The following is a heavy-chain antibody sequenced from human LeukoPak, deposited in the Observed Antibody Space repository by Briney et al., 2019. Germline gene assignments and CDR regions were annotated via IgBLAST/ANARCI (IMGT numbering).Heavy chain of an antibody. CDR3: ASSLRSGYDDAFDI. CDR1: GFTFSSYA. D-gene: IGHD5-12*01. J-gene: IGHJ3*02. V-gene: IGHV3-30*04. CDR2: ISHDGGDK. Sequence: GGSLRLSCAASGFTFSSYAMHWVRQAPGKGLEWVAVISHDGGDKYYADSVKGRFTISRDNAKNSLYLQMNSLRAEDTAVYYCASSLRSGYDDAFDIWGQGTMVTVSS.